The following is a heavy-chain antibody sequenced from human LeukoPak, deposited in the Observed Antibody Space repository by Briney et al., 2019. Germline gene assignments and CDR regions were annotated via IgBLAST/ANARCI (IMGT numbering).Heavy chain of an antibody. V-gene: IGHV1-2*02. J-gene: IGHJ4*02. CDR1: GYTFTGYY. Sequence: ASVKVSCKASGYTFTGYYIHWARQAPGQGLEWMGWINPNSGGTNYAQKFQGRVTMTRDTSISTAYMELSRLRSDDTAVYYCARPNSLEWATSDFDYWGQGTLVTVSS. CDR2: INPNSGGT. D-gene: IGHD1-26*01. CDR3: ARPNSLEWATSDFDY.